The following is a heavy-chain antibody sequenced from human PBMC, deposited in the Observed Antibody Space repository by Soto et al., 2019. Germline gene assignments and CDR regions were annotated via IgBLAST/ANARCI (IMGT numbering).Heavy chain of an antibody. Sequence: SETLSLTCSVYGGSFSGYYWSWIRQPPGKGLEWIGEINHSGSTNYNPSLKSRVTISVDTSKNQFSLKLSSVTAADTAVYYCARGNLKYDYDSSGYSKFDYWGQGNLVTVSS. D-gene: IGHD3-22*01. CDR1: GGSFSGYY. V-gene: IGHV4-34*01. CDR3: ARGNLKYDYDSSGYSKFDY. CDR2: INHSGST. J-gene: IGHJ4*02.